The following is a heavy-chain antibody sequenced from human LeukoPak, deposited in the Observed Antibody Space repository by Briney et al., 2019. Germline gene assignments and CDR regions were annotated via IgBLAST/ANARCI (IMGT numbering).Heavy chain of an antibody. J-gene: IGHJ4*02. CDR2: IIPILGIA. CDR1: GGTFSSYA. Sequence: ASVKVSCKASGGTFSSYAISWVRQAAGQGLEGMGRIIPILGIANYAQKFQGRVTITADKSTSTAYMELSSLRSEDTAVYYCARDPPYYYDSSGYRLYFDYWGQGTLVTVSS. D-gene: IGHD3-22*01. CDR3: ARDPPYYYDSSGYRLYFDY. V-gene: IGHV1-69*04.